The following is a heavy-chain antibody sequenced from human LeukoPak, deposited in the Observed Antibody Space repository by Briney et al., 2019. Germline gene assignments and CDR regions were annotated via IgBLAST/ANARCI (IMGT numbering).Heavy chain of an antibody. J-gene: IGHJ4*02. D-gene: IGHD3-10*01. V-gene: IGHV4-39*07. CDR1: GGSISSSSYY. CDR3: ARAPVDYYYGSGSLRYYFDY. CDR2: IYYSGST. Sequence: PSETLSLTCTVSGGSISSSSYYWGWIRQPPGKGLEWIGSIYYSGSTYYNPSLKSRVTISVDTSKNQFSLKLSSVTAADTAVYYCARAPVDYYYGSGSLRYYFDYWGQGTLVTVSS.